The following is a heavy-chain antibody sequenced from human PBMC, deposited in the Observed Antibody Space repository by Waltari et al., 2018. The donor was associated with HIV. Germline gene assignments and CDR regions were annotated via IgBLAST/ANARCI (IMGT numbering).Heavy chain of an antibody. D-gene: IGHD3-22*01. CDR3: ARHSLMYYYDSSGYSVAFDY. Sequence: QLQLQESGPGLVKPSETLSLTCTVSGGSISSSSYYWGWIRQPPGKGLEWIGSIYYSGSTYYSPSLKSRVTISVDTSKNQFSLKLSSVTAADTAVYYCARHSLMYYYDSSGYSVAFDYWGQGTLVTVSS. V-gene: IGHV4-39*01. CDR1: GGSISSSSYY. CDR2: IYYSGST. J-gene: IGHJ4*02.